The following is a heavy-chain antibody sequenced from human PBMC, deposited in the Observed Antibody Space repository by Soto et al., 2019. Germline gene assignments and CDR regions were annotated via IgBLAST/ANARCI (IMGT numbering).Heavy chain of an antibody. Sequence: VQLLESGGGLVQPGGSLRLSCTASGFTFSSYGMHWVRQAPGKGLEWVAVISYDGSNKYYADSVKGRFTISRDNSKNTLYLQMNSLRAEDTAVYYCAKSDCSSTSCRYGMDVWGQGTTVTVSS. V-gene: IGHV3-30*18. J-gene: IGHJ6*02. CDR2: ISYDGSNK. CDR1: GFTFSSYG. CDR3: AKSDCSSTSCRYGMDV. D-gene: IGHD2-2*01.